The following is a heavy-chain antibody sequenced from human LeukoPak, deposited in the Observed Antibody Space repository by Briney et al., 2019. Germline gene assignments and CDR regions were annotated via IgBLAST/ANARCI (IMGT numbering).Heavy chain of an antibody. V-gene: IGHV1-18*01. D-gene: IGHD2-21*01. CDR3: SRAVMGAYCGGDCYSYYFDY. CDR1: GYTFTSYG. Sequence: ASVKVSCKASGYTFTSYGISWVRQAPGQGLEWMGWISAYNGNTNYAQKLQGRVTMTTDTSTSTAYMELRSLRSDDTAVYYCSRAVMGAYCGGDCYSYYFDYWGQGTLVTVSS. J-gene: IGHJ4*02. CDR2: ISAYNGNT.